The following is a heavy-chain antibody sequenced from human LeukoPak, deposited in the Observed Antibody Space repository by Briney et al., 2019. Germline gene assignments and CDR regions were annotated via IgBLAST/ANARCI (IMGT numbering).Heavy chain of an antibody. J-gene: IGHJ4*02. CDR3: ARDRSPGITMVRGVIKTTGLGY. D-gene: IGHD3-10*01. CDR1: GFTFCSYS. V-gene: IGHV3-21*01. Sequence: GGSLRLSCTASGFTFCSYSMNWVSQAPGKGLEWVSSISSSRSYIYYADSVKGRFTIYRDNAKNSLYLQMNSLRAEDTAVSYCARDRSPGITMVRGVIKTTGLGYWGQGTLVTVSS. CDR2: ISSSRSYI.